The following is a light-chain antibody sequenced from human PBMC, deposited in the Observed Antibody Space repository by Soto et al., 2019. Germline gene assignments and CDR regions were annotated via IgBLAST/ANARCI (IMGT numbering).Light chain of an antibody. V-gene: IGKV3-20*01. CDR2: GAS. CDR1: QSVGRNF. Sequence: EIVLTQSPGTLSLSPGERATLSCRASQSVGRNFFAWYQQKPGQAPRLLIYGASSRATGIPDRFSASGSGTDFTLTISRLEPEDLAVYYCQEYASSPLTFGGGTKVEIK. CDR3: QEYASSPLT. J-gene: IGKJ4*01.